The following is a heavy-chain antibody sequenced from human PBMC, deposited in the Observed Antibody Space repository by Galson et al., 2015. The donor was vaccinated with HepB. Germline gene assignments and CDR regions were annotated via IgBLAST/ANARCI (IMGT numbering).Heavy chain of an antibody. CDR2: IYRNGLTI. V-gene: IGHV3-48*01. J-gene: IGHJ4*02. D-gene: IGHD1-14*01. CDR1: GFVFSAYS. CDR3: ARDSGITGADDY. Sequence: SLRLSCAASGFVFSAYSMTWVRQAPGKGLEWVSYIYRNGLTIYYADSVKGRFTISRDNAKNSLYLHMNSLRAEDTAVYYCARDSGITGADDYWGQGTLVTVSS.